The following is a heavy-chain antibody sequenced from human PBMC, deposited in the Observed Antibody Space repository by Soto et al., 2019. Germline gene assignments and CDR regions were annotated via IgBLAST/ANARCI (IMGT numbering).Heavy chain of an antibody. CDR2: INPSGGST. J-gene: IGHJ3*02. V-gene: IGHV1-46*03. Sequence: QVQLVQSGAEVKKPGASVKVSCKASGYTFTSYYMHWVRQAPGQGLEWMGIINPSGGSTSYAQKLQGRVTMTRDTSTSTVYMELSSLRSEDTAVYYCARGLSYYDILTGSDRGAFDIWGQGTMVTVSS. CDR3: ARGLSYYDILTGSDRGAFDI. D-gene: IGHD3-9*01. CDR1: GYTFTSYY.